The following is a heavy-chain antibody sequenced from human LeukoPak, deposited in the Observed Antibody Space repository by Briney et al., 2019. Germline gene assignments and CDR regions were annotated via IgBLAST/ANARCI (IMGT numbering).Heavy chain of an antibody. Sequence: GGSLRLSCAASGFTFSSYGMHWVRQAPGKGLEWVAVISYDGSNKYYADSVKGRFTISRDNSKNTLYLQMNSLRAEDTAVYYCAKDGVNYYDSSGYYYLATAQSWFDPWGQGTLVTVSS. V-gene: IGHV3-30*18. CDR1: GFTFSSYG. J-gene: IGHJ5*02. D-gene: IGHD3-22*01. CDR3: AKDGVNYYDSSGYYYLATAQSWFDP. CDR2: ISYDGSNK.